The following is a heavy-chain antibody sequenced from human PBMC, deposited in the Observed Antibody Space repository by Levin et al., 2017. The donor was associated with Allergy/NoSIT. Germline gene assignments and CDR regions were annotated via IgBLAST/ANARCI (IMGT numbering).Heavy chain of an antibody. D-gene: IGHD1-26*01. CDR1: GFTFSSYA. CDR3: ARAFYKWELLYDAFDI. Sequence: GGSLRLSCAASGFTFSSYAMHWVRQAPGKGLEWVAVISYDGSNKYYADSVKGRFTISRDNSKNTLYLQMNSLRAEDTAVYYCARAFYKWELLYDAFDIWGQGTMVTVSS. V-gene: IGHV3-30-3*01. CDR2: ISYDGSNK. J-gene: IGHJ3*02.